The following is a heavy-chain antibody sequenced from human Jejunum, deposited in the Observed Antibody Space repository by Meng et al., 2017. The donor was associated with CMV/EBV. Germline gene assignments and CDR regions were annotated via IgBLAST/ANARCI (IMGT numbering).Heavy chain of an antibody. Sequence: QVQLVQSGAEVKKPGAAVKVSCKASGYTFTSYAIHWVRQAPGQGLEWMGWINTNTGKPTYAQGLTGRFVFSLDTSVSTAYLQISSLKAEDTAVYYCARDSEAADYWGQGTLVTVSS. D-gene: IGHD6-25*01. J-gene: IGHJ4*02. CDR2: INTNTGKP. CDR1: GYTFTSYA. V-gene: IGHV7-4-1*02. CDR3: ARDSEAADY.